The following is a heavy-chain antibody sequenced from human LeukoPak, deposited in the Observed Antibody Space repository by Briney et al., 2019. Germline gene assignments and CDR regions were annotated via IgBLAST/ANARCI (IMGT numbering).Heavy chain of an antibody. Sequence: GGSLRLSCAASGFTFSSYSMNWVCQAPGKGLEWVSSISSSSSYIYYADSVKGRFTISRDNAKNSLYLQMNSLRAEDTAVYYCARVDSSGWVIDYWGQGTLVTVSS. J-gene: IGHJ4*02. CDR3: ARVDSSGWVIDY. CDR1: GFTFSSYS. D-gene: IGHD3-22*01. CDR2: ISSSSSYI. V-gene: IGHV3-21*01.